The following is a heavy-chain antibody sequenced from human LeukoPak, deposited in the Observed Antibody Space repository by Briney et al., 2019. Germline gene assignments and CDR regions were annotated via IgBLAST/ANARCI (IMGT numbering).Heavy chain of an antibody. CDR2: ISYDGSNK. CDR1: GFTFSSYG. D-gene: IGHD6-13*01. J-gene: IGHJ1*01. Sequence: GRSLRLSCAASGFTFSSYGMHWVRQAPGKGLEWVAVISYDGSNKYYANSVKGRFTISRDNSKNTLYLQMNSLRAEDTAVYYCAKDTGVSSWYVFHHWGQGTLVTVSS. CDR3: AKDTGVSSWYVFHH. V-gene: IGHV3-30*18.